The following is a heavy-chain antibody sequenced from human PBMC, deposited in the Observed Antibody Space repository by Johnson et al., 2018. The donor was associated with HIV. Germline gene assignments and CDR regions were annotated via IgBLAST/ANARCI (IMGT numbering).Heavy chain of an antibody. V-gene: IGHV3-33*01. Sequence: QVQLVESGGGVVQPGGSLTLSCAASEFTFSRYGMHWVRQAPGKGLEWVAVIWYDGSNKYYADSVKGRFTISRDNSENTLYLQMNSLRAEDTAVYYCATGRASVWGQGTMVTVSS. CDR3: ATGRASV. CDR2: IWYDGSNK. CDR1: EFTFSRYG. J-gene: IGHJ3*01.